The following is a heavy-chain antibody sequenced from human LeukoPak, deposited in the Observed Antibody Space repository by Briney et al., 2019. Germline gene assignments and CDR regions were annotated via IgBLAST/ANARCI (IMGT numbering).Heavy chain of an antibody. D-gene: IGHD1-26*01. V-gene: IGHV3-20*01. J-gene: IGHJ6*02. Sequence: GGSLRLSCAASGFTFDDYGMSWVRQAPGKGLEWVSGINWNGGSTGYADSVKGRFTISRDNAKNSLYLQMNSLRAEDTALYHCARAAYYSGSYQDYYYGMDVWGQGTTVTVSS. CDR2: INWNGGST. CDR3: ARAAYYSGSYQDYYYGMDV. CDR1: GFTFDDYG.